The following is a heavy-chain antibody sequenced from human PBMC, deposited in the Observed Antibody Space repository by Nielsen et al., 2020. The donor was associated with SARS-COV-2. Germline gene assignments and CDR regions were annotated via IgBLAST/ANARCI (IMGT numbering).Heavy chain of an antibody. V-gene: IGHV6-1*01. J-gene: IGHJ6*02. Sequence: WIRQSPSRGLEWLGRTYYRSKWYNDYAVSVKSRITINPDTSKNQFSLKLSSVTAADTAVYYCARDEAVGGYGMDVWGQGTAVTVSS. CDR2: TYYRSKWYN. D-gene: IGHD1-26*01. CDR3: ARDEAVGGYGMDV.